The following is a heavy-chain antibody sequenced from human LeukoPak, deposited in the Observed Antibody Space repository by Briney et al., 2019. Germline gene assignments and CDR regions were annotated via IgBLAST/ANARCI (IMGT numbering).Heavy chain of an antibody. CDR3: ARERVIAAAGDGFDS. CDR2: ISSSSTTI. D-gene: IGHD2-21*01. CDR1: GFTFSDYS. J-gene: IGHJ4*02. Sequence: GGSLRLSCAASGFTFSDYSMNWVRQAPGKGLEWVSYISSSSTTIFYADSVKGRFTISRDNAKNSLFLQMNGLRDEDTALYYCARERVIAAAGDGFDSWGQGTLVTVSS. V-gene: IGHV3-48*02.